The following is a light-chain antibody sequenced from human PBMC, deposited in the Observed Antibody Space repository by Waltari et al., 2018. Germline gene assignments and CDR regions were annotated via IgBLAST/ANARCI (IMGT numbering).Light chain of an antibody. J-gene: IGKJ2*01. CDR3: QQYT. CDR2: DAS. Sequence: EIVMTQSPATLSVSPGERATLSCRASQSVSSNLAWYQEKLGQAPRPLIYDASTRATGIPARFSGSESGTEFTLTSSSLQSEDVAVYYCQQYTFGQGTKLEIK. CDR1: QSVSSN. V-gene: IGKV3-15*01.